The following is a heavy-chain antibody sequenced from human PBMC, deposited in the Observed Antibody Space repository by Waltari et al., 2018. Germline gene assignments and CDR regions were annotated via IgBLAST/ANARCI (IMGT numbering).Heavy chain of an antibody. V-gene: IGHV1-3*04. CDR1: GYTFISYT. D-gene: IGHD4-17*01. CDR3: ARAVMTTGDWYCDF. Sequence: QVQLVQSGAEVKKPGASVKVSCKASGYTFISYTMHWVRQAPGQRLEWMGWSNSGDGNTEYSQKFQGRVTSTRDTAANTAYMELSRLRSEDTAVYYCARAVMTTGDWYCDFWGRGTLVTVSS. CDR2: SNSGDGNT. J-gene: IGHJ2*01.